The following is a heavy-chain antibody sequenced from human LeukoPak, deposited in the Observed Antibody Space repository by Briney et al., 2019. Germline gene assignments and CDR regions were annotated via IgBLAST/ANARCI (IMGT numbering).Heavy chain of an antibody. D-gene: IGHD5-24*01. CDR2: IYYSGST. CDR1: GGSIRSYY. J-gene: IGHJ4*02. CDR3: ARDTDGYNYGYFDY. V-gene: IGHV4-59*01. Sequence: PSETLSLTCTVSGGSIRSYYWSWLRQPPGKGLEWIGYIYYSGSTNYNPSLKSRVTISVDTSKNQFSLKLRSVTAADTAVYYCARDTDGYNYGYFDYWGQGTLVTVSS.